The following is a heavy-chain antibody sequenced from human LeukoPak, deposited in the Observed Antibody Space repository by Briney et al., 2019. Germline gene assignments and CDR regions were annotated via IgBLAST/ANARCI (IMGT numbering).Heavy chain of an antibody. CDR1: GGSISSSGYY. J-gene: IGHJ5*02. D-gene: IGHD6-13*01. CDR3: ARGRIAAAGGPSSWFDP. Sequence: SETLSLTCTVSGGSISSSGYYWSWIRQPPGKGLEWIGEINHSGSTNYNPSLKSRVTISVDTSKNQSSLKLSSVTAADTAVYYCARGRIAAAGGPSSWFDPWGQGTLVTVSS. CDR2: INHSGST. V-gene: IGHV4-39*07.